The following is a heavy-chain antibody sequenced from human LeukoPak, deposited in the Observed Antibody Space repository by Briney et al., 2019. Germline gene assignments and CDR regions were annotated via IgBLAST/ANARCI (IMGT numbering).Heavy chain of an antibody. CDR1: GFSVSSNY. CDR3: AKSPKTGLLFDY. J-gene: IGHJ4*02. D-gene: IGHD1-1*01. V-gene: IGHV3-66*01. Sequence: GGSLRLSCAASGFSVSSNYMNWVRQAPGKGLEWVSVIYGGVNTVYADSVKGRLTISRDDSKNTLYLQMNSLRAEDTAVYYCAKSPKTGLLFDYWGQGTLVTVSS. CDR2: IYGGVNT.